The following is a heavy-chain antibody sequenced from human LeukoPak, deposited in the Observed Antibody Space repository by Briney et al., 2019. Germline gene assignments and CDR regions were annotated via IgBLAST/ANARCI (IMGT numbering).Heavy chain of an antibody. D-gene: IGHD4-17*01. CDR2: IRYDGSNK. Sequence: GGSLRLSCAASGFTFSSYGMHWVRQAPGKGLEWVAFIRYDGSNKYYADSVKGRFTISRDNSKNTLYLQMNSLRAEDTAVYYCAREKDYGDSFDYWGQGTLVTVSS. CDR3: AREKDYGDSFDY. V-gene: IGHV3-30*02. CDR1: GFTFSSYG. J-gene: IGHJ4*02.